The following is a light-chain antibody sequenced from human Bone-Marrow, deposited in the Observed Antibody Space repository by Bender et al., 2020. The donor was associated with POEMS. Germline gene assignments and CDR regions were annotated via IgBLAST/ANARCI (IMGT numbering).Light chain of an antibody. V-gene: IGLV2-23*02. J-gene: IGLJ2*01. CDR1: RSDVGTYNF. CDR3: VAWDDTLNGWV. Sequence: QSALTQPASVSGSPGQSITISCTGTRSDVGTYNFVSWYQQHPGKAPKLMIYEVTERPSGVSNRFSGSKSGDTASLTVAGLQAEDEADYYCVAWDDTLNGWVFGGGTKLTVL. CDR2: EVT.